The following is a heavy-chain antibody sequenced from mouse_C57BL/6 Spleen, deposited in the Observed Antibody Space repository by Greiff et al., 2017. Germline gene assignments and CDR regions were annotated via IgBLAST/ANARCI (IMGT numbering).Heavy chain of an antibody. CDR1: GYTFTDYN. V-gene: IGHV1-22*01. J-gene: IGHJ3*01. CDR3: ARSSNWDETWFAY. D-gene: IGHD4-1*02. CDR2: INPNNGGT. Sequence: EVKLMESGPELVKPGASVKMSCKASGYTFTDYNMHWVKQSHGKSLEWIGYINPNNGGTSYNQKFKGKATLTVNKSSSTAYMELRSLTSEDSAVYYCARSSNWDETWFAYWGQGTLVTVSA.